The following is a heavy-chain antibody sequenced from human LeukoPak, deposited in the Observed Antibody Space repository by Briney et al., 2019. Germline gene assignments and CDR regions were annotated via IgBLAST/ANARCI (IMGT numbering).Heavy chain of an antibody. CDR1: GGSVSNSY. CDR3: ARGGSYFYDYYMDV. D-gene: IGHD1-26*01. V-gene: IGHV4-4*07. Sequence: SETLSLTCTVSGGSVSNSYWTWIRQSAGKGLEWIGRMYSSGSSNYNPSLKSRITMSVDTSKNEFSLKPTSLTAADTAVYYCARGGSYFYDYYMDVWGQGATVSVSS. CDR2: MYSSGSS. J-gene: IGHJ6*03.